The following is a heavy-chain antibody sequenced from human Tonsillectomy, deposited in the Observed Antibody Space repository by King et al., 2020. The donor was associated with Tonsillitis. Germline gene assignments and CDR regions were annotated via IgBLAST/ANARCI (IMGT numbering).Heavy chain of an antibody. J-gene: IGHJ5*02. Sequence: QLQESGPGLVKPSQTLSLTCTVSGGSISSGNYYWSWIRQSPGKVLEWIGYIYYSGSTYYNPSLKSRVILSVDTSKNQVSLKLSSVTAADTAVYYCGRVVRGGYCTNGVCGWFDPWGQGTLVTVSS. V-gene: IGHV4-30-4*01. CDR1: GGSISSGNYY. CDR2: IYYSGST. D-gene: IGHD2-8*01. CDR3: GRVVRGGYCTNGVCGWFDP.